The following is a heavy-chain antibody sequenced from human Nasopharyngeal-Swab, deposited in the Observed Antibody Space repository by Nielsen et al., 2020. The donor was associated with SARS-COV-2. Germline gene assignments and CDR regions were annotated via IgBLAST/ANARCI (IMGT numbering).Heavy chain of an antibody. D-gene: IGHD2-2*01. V-gene: IGHV3-23*01. J-gene: IGHJ4*02. Sequence: VRQAPGKGLEWVSAISGSGGSTYYADSEKGRFTIARDNSKNTLYLQMNSLRAEDTAVYYCAKQRYCSSTSCYGGGFDYWGQGTLVTVSS. CDR3: AKQRYCSSTSCYGGGFDY. CDR2: ISGSGGST.